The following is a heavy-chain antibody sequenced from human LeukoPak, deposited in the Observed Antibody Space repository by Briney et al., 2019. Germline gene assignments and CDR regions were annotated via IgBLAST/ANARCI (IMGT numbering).Heavy chain of an antibody. D-gene: IGHD6-13*01. J-gene: IGHJ6*03. CDR3: ARMGSSWPYYYYYYMDV. V-gene: IGHV1-2*02. Sequence: GASVKVSCKASGYTFTGYYMHWVRQAPGQGLEWMGWINPNSGGTNYAQKFQGRVTMTRDTSISTAYMELSRLRPDDTAVYYCARMGSSWPYYYYYYMDVWGKGTTVTISS. CDR2: INPNSGGT. CDR1: GYTFTGYY.